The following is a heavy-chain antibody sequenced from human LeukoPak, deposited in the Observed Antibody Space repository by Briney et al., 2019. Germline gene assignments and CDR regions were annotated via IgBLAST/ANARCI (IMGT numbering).Heavy chain of an antibody. CDR3: ARSTQYIAALSLTKFDY. J-gene: IGHJ4*02. D-gene: IGHD6-6*01. V-gene: IGHV1-18*01. CDR2: ISAYNGNT. CDR1: GYTFTAYA. Sequence: GASVTVSCKASGYTFTAYAMIWVRQAPGQGLEWMGWISAYNGNTNYAQKLQGRVTMTTDTSTSTAYMELRILRSDDTAVYYCARSTQYIAALSLTKFDYWGQGTLVTVSS.